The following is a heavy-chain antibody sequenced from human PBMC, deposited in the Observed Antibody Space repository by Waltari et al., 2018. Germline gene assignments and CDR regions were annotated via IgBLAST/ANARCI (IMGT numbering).Heavy chain of an antibody. CDR3: ACIPLGSSLDGPVTDY. D-gene: IGHD1-26*01. CDR2: TYYSGST. Sequence: QVQLQESGPGLVKPSETLSLTCSVSGVSISTYYWTWIRQSPGQGLELLGYTYYSGSTNYHPSLTSRVAISVDTSRNQFSLRLRSVTAADTAVYYCACIPLGSSLDGPVTDYWGQGTLVTVSS. CDR1: GVSISTYY. V-gene: IGHV4-59*01. J-gene: IGHJ4*02.